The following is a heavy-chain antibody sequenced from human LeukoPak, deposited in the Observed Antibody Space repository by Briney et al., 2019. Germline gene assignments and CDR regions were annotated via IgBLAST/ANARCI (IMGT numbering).Heavy chain of an antibody. J-gene: IGHJ6*02. Sequence: TSGTLSLTCAVSGGSISSSNWWSWVRQPPGKGLEWIGEIYHSGSTNYNPSLKSRVTISVDKSKNQFSLKLSSVTAADTAVYYCARVRAQPFMVRGTPDYYGMDVWGQGTTVTVSS. CDR2: IYHSGST. CDR3: ARVRAQPFMVRGTPDYYGMDV. CDR1: GGSISSSNW. V-gene: IGHV4-4*02. D-gene: IGHD3-10*01.